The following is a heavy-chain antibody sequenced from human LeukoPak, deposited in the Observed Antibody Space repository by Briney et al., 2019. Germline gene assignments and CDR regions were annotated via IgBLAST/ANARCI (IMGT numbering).Heavy chain of an antibody. CDR2: IWRSGSPT. CDR3: AKDMDDHGDYLFHH. J-gene: IGHJ4*02. Sequence: PGGSLRLSCAASGFTFSNYVMSWVRQAPGEGLEWGAGIWRSGSPTYYADFVKGRFTISRDNSKDMLYLQMDSLRDEDTAIYYCAKDMDDHGDYLFHHWGQGTLVTVSS. V-gene: IGHV3-23*01. CDR1: GFTFSNYV. D-gene: IGHD4-17*01.